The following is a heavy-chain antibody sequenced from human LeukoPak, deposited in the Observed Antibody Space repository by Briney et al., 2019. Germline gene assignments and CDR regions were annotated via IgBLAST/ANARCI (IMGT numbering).Heavy chain of an antibody. V-gene: IGHV1-18*01. CDR1: GYTFTSYG. Sequence: GASVKVSCKASGYTFTSYGISWVRQAPGQGLEWMGWISAYNGNTNYAQKLQGRVTMTTDTSTSTAYMELRSLRSDDTAVYYCARDFYGSDPPVCFGYWGQGTLVTVSS. CDR2: ISAYNGNT. CDR3: ARDFYGSDPPVCFGY. J-gene: IGHJ4*02. D-gene: IGHD3-10*01.